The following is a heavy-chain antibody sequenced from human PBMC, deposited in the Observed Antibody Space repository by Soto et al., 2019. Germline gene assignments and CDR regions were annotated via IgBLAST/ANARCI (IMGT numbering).Heavy chain of an antibody. J-gene: IGHJ4*02. CDR3: PKAASMTTVTTGSLGY. Sequence: QVQLVESGGGVVQPGRSLRLSCAASGFTFSSYGMHWVRQAPGKGLEWVAVISYDGSNKYYADSVKGRFSISRDNSKNTLYLQMNSLRAEDTAVYYCPKAASMTTVTTGSLGYWGPGILVTDSS. CDR2: ISYDGSNK. V-gene: IGHV3-30*18. CDR1: GFTFSSYG. D-gene: IGHD4-4*01.